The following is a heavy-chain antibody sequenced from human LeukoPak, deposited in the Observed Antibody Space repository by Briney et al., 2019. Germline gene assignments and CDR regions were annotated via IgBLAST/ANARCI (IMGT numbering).Heavy chain of an antibody. V-gene: IGHV1-46*01. J-gene: IGHJ4*02. Sequence: GASVKVSCKASGYTFTSYYMHWVRQAPGQGLEWMGIINPSGGSTSYAQKFQGRVTMTRDTSTSTVYMELSSLRSEDTDVYYCARDKVDYDFWSGYYDYWGQGTLVTVSS. CDR3: ARDKVDYDFWSGYYDY. CDR1: GYTFTSYY. D-gene: IGHD3-3*01. CDR2: INPSGGST.